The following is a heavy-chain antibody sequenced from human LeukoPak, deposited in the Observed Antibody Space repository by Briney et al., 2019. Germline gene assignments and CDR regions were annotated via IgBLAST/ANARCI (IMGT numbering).Heavy chain of an antibody. CDR1: GFTFDDYA. V-gene: IGHV3-20*04. J-gene: IGHJ4*02. CDR2: INWNGGST. CDR3: AREGDGFGY. Sequence: GGSLRLSCAASGFTFDDYAMSWVRQAPGKGLEWVSGINWNGGSTAYADSVKGRFTISRDNSKNTLYLQMNSLRAEDTAVYYCAREGDGFGYWGQGTLVTVSS. D-gene: IGHD3-16*01.